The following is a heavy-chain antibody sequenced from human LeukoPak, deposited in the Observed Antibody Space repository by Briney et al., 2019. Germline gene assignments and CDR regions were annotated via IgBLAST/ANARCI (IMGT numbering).Heavy chain of an antibody. D-gene: IGHD6-19*01. J-gene: IGHJ4*02. CDR3: ARGSIAVAGLFDY. V-gene: IGHV1-69*13. CDR1: GGTFISYA. Sequence: SVKVSCKASGGTFISYAISWVRQAPGQGLEWMGGIIPIFGTANYAQKFQGRVTITADESTSTAYMELSSLRSEDTAVYYCARGSIAVAGLFDYWGQGTLVTVSS. CDR2: IIPIFGTA.